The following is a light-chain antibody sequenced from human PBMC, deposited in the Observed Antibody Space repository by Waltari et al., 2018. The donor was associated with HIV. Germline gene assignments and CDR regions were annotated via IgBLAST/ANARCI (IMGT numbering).Light chain of an antibody. V-gene: IGLV1-40*01. CDR3: QSYDSSLSAWV. J-gene: IGLJ3*02. CDR2: GNS. Sequence: QSVMTQPPSVSGAPGQRVTIPCTGSSPNIGAGYDVHWYQQLPGTAPNLLIYGNSNRPSGVPDRFSGSKSGTSASLAITGLQAEDEADYYCQSYDSSLSAWVFGGGTRLTVL. CDR1: SPNIGAGYD.